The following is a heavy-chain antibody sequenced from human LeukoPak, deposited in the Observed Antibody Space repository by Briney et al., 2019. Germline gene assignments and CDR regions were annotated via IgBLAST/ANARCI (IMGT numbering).Heavy chain of an antibody. V-gene: IGHV4-31*03. CDR1: GGSISSGGYY. Sequence: SETLSLTYTVSGGSISSGGYYWSWIRQHPGKGLEWIGYIYYSGSTYYNPSLKSRVSISVDTSKNQFSLKLSSVTAADTAVYYCARCPLVRGVILPWFDPWGQGTLVTVSS. CDR3: ARCPLVRGVILPWFDP. J-gene: IGHJ5*02. CDR2: IYYSGST. D-gene: IGHD3-10*01.